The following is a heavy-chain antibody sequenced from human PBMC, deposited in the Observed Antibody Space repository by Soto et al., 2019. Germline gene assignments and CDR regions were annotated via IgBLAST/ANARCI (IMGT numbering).Heavy chain of an antibody. Sequence: ASVKVSCKASGYTFTSYAMHWVRQAPGQRLEWMGWINPGNGNTKNSQKFQGRVTITRDTFASTAYMELSSLRSEDTAVYYCARGASSVTTFYFALWGRGTLVTVSS. CDR1: GYTFTSYA. CDR3: ARGASSVTTFYFAL. D-gene: IGHD4-17*01. J-gene: IGHJ2*01. V-gene: IGHV1-3*01. CDR2: INPGNGNT.